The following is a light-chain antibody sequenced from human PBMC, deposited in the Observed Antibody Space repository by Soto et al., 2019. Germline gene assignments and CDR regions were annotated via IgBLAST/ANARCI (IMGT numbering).Light chain of an antibody. J-gene: IGKJ1*01. CDR1: QSINAW. V-gene: IGKV1-5*01. CDR3: LQDYNYPRT. Sequence: DIQMTQAPSTLSASVGDRVTITCRASQSINAWLAWYQQKPGKAPKLLIYDVSTLDSGVPSRFSGSASGTEFTLTLSSLQPEDFATYYCLQDYNYPRTFGQGTKV. CDR2: DVS.